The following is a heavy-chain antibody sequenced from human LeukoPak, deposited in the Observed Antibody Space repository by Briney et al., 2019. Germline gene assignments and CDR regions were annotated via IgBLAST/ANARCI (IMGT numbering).Heavy chain of an antibody. CDR3: AKGTYCSSTSCYLVEY. J-gene: IGHJ4*02. CDR2: ISGSGGST. Sequence: GGSLRLSCAASVFTFSIYAMSWVRQAPGRGLEWGSAISGSGGSTYYADSVKGRFTISRDNSKNTLYLQMNSLRAEDTAVYYCAKGTYCSSTSCYLVEYWGQGTLVTVSS. CDR1: VFTFSIYA. D-gene: IGHD2-2*01. V-gene: IGHV3-23*01.